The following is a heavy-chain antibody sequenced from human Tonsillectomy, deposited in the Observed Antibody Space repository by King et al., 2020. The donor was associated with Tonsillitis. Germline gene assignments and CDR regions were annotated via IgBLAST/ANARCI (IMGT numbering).Heavy chain of an antibody. Sequence: QLVQSGAEVRKPGASVKVSCKASGYPFSTYHIHWVRQAPGQGLEWMGIINPNGDNTYYAQKFQDRVTMTSDTSTSTVYMDLSSLSSEDTAIYYCARDRDGYLLPFDYRGPGTLVTVSS. V-gene: IGHV1-46*01. CDR1: GYPFSTYH. CDR2: INPNGDNT. J-gene: IGHJ4*02. CDR3: ARDRDGYLLPFDY. D-gene: IGHD5-24*01.